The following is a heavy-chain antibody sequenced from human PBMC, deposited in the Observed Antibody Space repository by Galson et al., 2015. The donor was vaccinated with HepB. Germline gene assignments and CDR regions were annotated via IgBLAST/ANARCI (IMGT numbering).Heavy chain of an antibody. CDR1: GFTFSSYA. CDR3: AKNKAVAGTIGDY. CDR2: ISGSGGST. Sequence: SLRLSCAASGFTFSSYAMSWVRQAPGKGLEWVSAISGSGGSTYYADSVKGRFTISRDNSKNTMYLQMNSLRAEDTAVYYCAKNKAVAGTIGDYWGQGTLVTVSS. J-gene: IGHJ4*02. V-gene: IGHV3-23*01. D-gene: IGHD6-19*01.